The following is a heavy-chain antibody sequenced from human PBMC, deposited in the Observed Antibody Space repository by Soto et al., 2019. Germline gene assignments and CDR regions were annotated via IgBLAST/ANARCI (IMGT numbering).Heavy chain of an antibody. CDR3: ARGAPKDDYVWGNYPEALDI. D-gene: IGHD3-16*01. V-gene: IGHV3-30*01. J-gene: IGHJ3*02. Sequence: DSVKGRVTISRDNSKNTLFLQMNSLRAEDTAVYYCARGAPKDDYVWGNYPEALDIWGQGTMVTVSS.